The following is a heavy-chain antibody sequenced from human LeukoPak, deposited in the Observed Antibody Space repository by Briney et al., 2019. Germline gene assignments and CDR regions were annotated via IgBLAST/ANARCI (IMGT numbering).Heavy chain of an antibody. CDR1: GGSISSGGYS. V-gene: IGHV4-30-2*01. J-gene: IGHJ5*02. D-gene: IGHD3-16*01. CDR2: IYHSGST. CDR3: ARGRWGPLDP. Sequence: PSETLSLTCAVSGGSISSGGYSWSWIRQPPGKGLEWIGYIYHSGSTYYNPSLKSRVTISVDRSKNQFSLKLSSVTAADTAVYYCARGRWGPLDPWGQGTLVTVSS.